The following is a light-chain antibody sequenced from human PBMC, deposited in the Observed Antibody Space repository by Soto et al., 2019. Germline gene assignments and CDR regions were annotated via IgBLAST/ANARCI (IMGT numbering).Light chain of an antibody. J-gene: IGKJ5*01. Sequence: EIVVTQSPAALSLSPGERATLSCGASQSINSNYLAWYQQKPGLAPRLVIYDTSRRAPGIPDRLTGSGSGTDFTLTFSRLEPEDSAIYYCQQYGSSPTFGQGTRLEIK. V-gene: IGKV3D-20*01. CDR1: QSINSNY. CDR3: QQYGSSPT. CDR2: DTS.